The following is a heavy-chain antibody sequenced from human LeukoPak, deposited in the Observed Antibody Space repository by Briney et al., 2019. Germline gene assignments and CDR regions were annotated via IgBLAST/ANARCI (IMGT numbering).Heavy chain of an antibody. CDR3: ARVRYYDMDV. CDR1: GFTFGSYW. CDR2: ISSGGVTK. J-gene: IGHJ6*02. V-gene: IGHV3-48*04. Sequence: PGGSLRLSCAASGFTFGSYWMHWVHQAPGKGLEWVSYISSGGVTKSYAGSVESRFTISRDNARNSLWLQMTSLRAEDTAVYYCARVRYYDMDVWGQGTTVTVSS.